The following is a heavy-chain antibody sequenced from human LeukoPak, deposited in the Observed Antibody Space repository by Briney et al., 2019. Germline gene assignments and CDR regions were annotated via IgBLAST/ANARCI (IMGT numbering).Heavy chain of an antibody. CDR1: GGSISSSSYY. Sequence: SETLSLTCTVSGGSISSSSYYWGWIRQPPGKGLEWIGSIYYSGSTYYNPSLKSRVTISVDTSKNQFSLKLSSVTAADTAVYYCARGQIQLWYNWFDPWGQGTLVTVSS. V-gene: IGHV4-39*01. CDR2: IYYSGST. D-gene: IGHD5-18*01. J-gene: IGHJ5*01. CDR3: ARGQIQLWYNWFDP.